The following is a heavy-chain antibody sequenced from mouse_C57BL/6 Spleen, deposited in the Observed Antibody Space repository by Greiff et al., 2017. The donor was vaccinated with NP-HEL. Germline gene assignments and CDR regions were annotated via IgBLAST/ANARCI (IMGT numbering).Heavy chain of an antibody. CDR1: GFTFSDYG. J-gene: IGHJ1*03. D-gene: IGHD1-1*01. V-gene: IGHV5-17*01. CDR3: ARDYYGSPYWYFDV. Sequence: EVKLVESGGGLVKPGGSLKLSCAASGFTFSDYGMHWVRQAPEKGLEWVAYISSGSSTIYYADTVKGRCTISRDNAKNTLFLQMTSLRSEDTAMYYCARDYYGSPYWYFDVWGTGTTVTVSS. CDR2: ISSGSSTI.